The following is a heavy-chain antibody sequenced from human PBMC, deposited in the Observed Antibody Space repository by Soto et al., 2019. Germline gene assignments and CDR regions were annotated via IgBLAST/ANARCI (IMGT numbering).Heavy chain of an antibody. CDR1: GDSVSSTSAA. Sequence: PAQTLSRTCAISGDSVSSTSAAWNWIRQSPSRGLEWLGRTYYRSKLYNDYSVSVKSRITINPDTSKNQFSLQLNSVTPEDTAVYYRARGGRRDDYHYGMDVWGQGTTVTVSS. J-gene: IGHJ6*02. V-gene: IGHV6-1*01. CDR2: TYYRSKLYN. D-gene: IGHD3-16*01. CDR3: ARGGRRDDYHYGMDV.